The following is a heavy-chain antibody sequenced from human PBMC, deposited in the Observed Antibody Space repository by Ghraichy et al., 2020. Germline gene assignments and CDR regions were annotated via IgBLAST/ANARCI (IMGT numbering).Heavy chain of an antibody. D-gene: IGHD5-24*01. CDR2: IYYTGSA. CDR3: ARDVSGYNYAFDI. J-gene: IGHJ3*02. V-gene: IGHV4-31*03. CDR1: GGSISSGGYY. Sequence: SETLSLTCTVSGGSISSGGYYWSWIRQHPGKGLEWIAYIYYTGSAYYSPSLKSRVTISVDTSKNQFSLKLSSVTAADTAVYYCARDVSGYNYAFDIWGQGTMVTVSS.